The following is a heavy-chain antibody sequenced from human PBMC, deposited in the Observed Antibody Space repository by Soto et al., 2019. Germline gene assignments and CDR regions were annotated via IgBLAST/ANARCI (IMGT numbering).Heavy chain of an antibody. CDR1: GFTFSSYG. D-gene: IGHD3-22*01. CDR2: IWYDGSNK. J-gene: IGHJ4*02. V-gene: IGHV3-33*01. Sequence: GGSLRLSCAASGFTFSSYGMHGVRQAPGKGLEWVAVIWYDGSNKYYADSVKGRFTISRDNSKNTLYLQMNSLRAEDTAVYYCARDGDSSGTLSYWGQGTLVTVSS. CDR3: ARDGDSSGTLSY.